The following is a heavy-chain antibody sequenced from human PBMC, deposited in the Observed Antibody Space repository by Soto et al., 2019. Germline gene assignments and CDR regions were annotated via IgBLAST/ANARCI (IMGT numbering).Heavy chain of an antibody. D-gene: IGHD3-10*01. Sequence: QLQLQESGPGLVKPSETLSLTCTVSGGSINNSSFYWGWVRQPPGKRLEWIGSIYYSGSAYYNPSLKRRLTISGDTSKNQFSLNLSSVTAAATAVYFCARRPLVRGIIPYYFDSWGQGTLVTVSS. V-gene: IGHV4-39*01. J-gene: IGHJ4*02. CDR3: ARRPLVRGIIPYYFDS. CDR2: IYYSGSA. CDR1: GGSINNSSFY.